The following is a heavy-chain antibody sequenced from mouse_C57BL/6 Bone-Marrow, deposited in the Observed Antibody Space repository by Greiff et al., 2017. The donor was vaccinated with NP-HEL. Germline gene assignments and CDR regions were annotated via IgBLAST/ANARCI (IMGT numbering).Heavy chain of an antibody. V-gene: IGHV1-39*01. J-gene: IGHJ4*01. Sequence: EVQLQQSGPELVKPGASVKISCKASGYSFTDYNMNWVKQSNGKSLEWIGVINPNYGTTSYNQKFKGKATLTVDQSSSTAYMQLNSLTSEDSAVYYWARGTTVVATRLGAMDYWGQGTSVTVSS. CDR2: INPNYGTT. CDR3: ARGTTVVATRLGAMDY. D-gene: IGHD1-1*01. CDR1: GYSFTDYN.